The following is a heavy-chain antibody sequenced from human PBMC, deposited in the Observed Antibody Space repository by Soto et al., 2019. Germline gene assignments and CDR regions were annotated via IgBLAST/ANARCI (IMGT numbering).Heavy chain of an antibody. V-gene: IGHV3-21*01. J-gene: IGHJ3*02. D-gene: IGHD3-9*01. CDR1: GFTFSSYS. CDR2: INPTSRYV. Sequence: EVQLLESGGGLVNPGGSLRLSCATSGFTFSSYSMDWVRQAPGKGLEWVSSINPTSRYVFYADSVRGRVAISGDYAENSLRLQMNGLGGDDTAVYYCARHESRLTGCGFDIWGRRILVTVSS. CDR3: ARHESRLTGCGFDI.